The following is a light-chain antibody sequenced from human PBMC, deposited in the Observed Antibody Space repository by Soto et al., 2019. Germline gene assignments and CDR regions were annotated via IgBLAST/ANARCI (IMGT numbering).Light chain of an antibody. J-gene: IGKJ1*01. CDR3: HQYGSSHRT. CDR2: VAS. CDR1: QSVTSSY. Sequence: EIVLTQSPGTLSLSPGERATLSCRASQSVTSSYLAWYQQKPGQAPSLLIYVASSRATGIPDRFSGSGSGTDFTLTISRMEPEDFAVYYCHQYGSSHRTFGQGTKVEIK. V-gene: IGKV3-20*01.